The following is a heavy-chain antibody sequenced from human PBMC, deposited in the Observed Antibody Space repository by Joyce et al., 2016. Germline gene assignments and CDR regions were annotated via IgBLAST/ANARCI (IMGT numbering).Heavy chain of an antibody. Sequence: EVQLVESGGGLVKPGGSLRISCAASGCTFSTSSMSWFRRAPGKGLEWVSAISSDSTYIFYADSVKGRFTGSRDNAKNSLYLQMNSLRAEDTAVFFCARGGIVYDYSMDLWGQGTTVTVSS. CDR2: ISSDSTYI. V-gene: IGHV3-21*02. CDR1: GCTFSTSS. J-gene: IGHJ6*02. CDR3: ARGGIVYDYSMDL. D-gene: IGHD3-22*01.